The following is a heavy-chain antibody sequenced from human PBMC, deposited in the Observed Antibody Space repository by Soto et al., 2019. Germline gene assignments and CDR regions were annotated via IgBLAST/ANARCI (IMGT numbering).Heavy chain of an antibody. J-gene: IGHJ4*02. V-gene: IGHV3-21*01. D-gene: IGHD3-22*01. Sequence: EVQLVESGGGLVKPGGSLRLSCAASGFTFSTSGMNWVRQAPGMGLEWVSSISSSSTYIYYADSVKGRFTISRDNAQNSLYLQMNSLRAEDTAVYYCARSYYDSSGYSPPFDYWGQGTLVTVSS. CDR1: GFTFSTSG. CDR3: ARSYYDSSGYSPPFDY. CDR2: ISSSSTYI.